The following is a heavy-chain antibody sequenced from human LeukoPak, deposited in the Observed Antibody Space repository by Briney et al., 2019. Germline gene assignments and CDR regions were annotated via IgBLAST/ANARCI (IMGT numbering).Heavy chain of an antibody. CDR2: IYSGGST. J-gene: IGHJ4*02. CDR3: ARAEKATIFDY. V-gene: IGHV3-53*01. CDR1: GFTVSSNY. Sequence: GGSLRLSCAASGFTVSSNYMIWVRQAPGKGLEWVSVIYSGGSTYYADSVKGRFTISRDNSKNTLYLQMNSLRAEDTAVYYCARAEKATIFDYWGQGTLVTVSS. D-gene: IGHD5-24*01.